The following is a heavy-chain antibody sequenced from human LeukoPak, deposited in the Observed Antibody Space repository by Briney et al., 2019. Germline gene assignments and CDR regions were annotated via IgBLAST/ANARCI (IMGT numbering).Heavy chain of an antibody. V-gene: IGHV1-2*02. CDR1: GYTFTGYY. CDR2: INPNNGGT. J-gene: IGHJ4*02. D-gene: IGHD3-16*02. Sequence: ASVKVSCKASGYTFTGYYMQWVRQAPGQGLEWMGWINPNNGGTNYAQKFQGRVTMTRDTSISTAYMELSSLRSEDTAVYYCARGPWAIRLGELSFYSGTVLGDYWGQGTLVTVSS. CDR3: ARGPWAIRLGELSFYSGTVLGDY.